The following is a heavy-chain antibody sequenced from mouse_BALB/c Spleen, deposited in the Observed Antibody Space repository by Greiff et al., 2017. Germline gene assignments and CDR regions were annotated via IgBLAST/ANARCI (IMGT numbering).Heavy chain of an antibody. CDR1: GYTFTDYV. CDR3: ARTGASWFAY. V-gene: IGHV1-81*01. CDR2: IYPGSGST. D-gene: IGHD6-1*01. Sequence: QDQLQQSGPELVKPGASVKMSCKASGYTFTDYVISWVKQRTGQGLEWIGEIYPGSGSTYYNEKFKGKATLTADKSSNTAYMQLSSLTSEDSAVYFCARTGASWFAYWGQGTLVTVSA. J-gene: IGHJ3*01.